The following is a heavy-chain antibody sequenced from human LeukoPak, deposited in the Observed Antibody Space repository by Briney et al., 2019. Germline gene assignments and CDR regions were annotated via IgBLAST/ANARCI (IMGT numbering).Heavy chain of an antibody. CDR1: GFTFSSNW. V-gene: IGHV3-7*01. CDR2: IKKDGSEK. D-gene: IGHD3-10*01. CDR3: ARGGIGELLYGPFDY. Sequence: GGSLRLSCAASGFTFSSNWMSWVRQAPGKGLEWVANIKKDGSEKYYVDSVKGRFTISRDNAKNSLYLQMNSLRAEDTAVYYCARGGIGELLYGPFDYWGQGTLVTVSS. J-gene: IGHJ4*02.